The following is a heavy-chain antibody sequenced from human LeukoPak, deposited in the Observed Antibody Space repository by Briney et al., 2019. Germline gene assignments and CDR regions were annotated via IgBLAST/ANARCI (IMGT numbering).Heavy chain of an antibody. Sequence: PGGSLRLSCAASGFTFSSYAMSWVRQAPGKGLEWVSAISGSGGSTYYADSVKGRFTISRDNSKNTLYLQMNSLRAEDTAVYYCAKDLENNGITSVIDYWGQGTLVTVSS. D-gene: IGHD2-8*01. CDR1: GFTFSSYA. V-gene: IGHV3-23*01. J-gene: IGHJ4*02. CDR2: ISGSGGST. CDR3: AKDLENNGITSVIDY.